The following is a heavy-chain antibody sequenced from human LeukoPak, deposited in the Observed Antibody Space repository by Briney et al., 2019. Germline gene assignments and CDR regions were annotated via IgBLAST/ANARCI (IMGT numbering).Heavy chain of an antibody. Sequence: PGGSLRLSCAASGFTFSTYWVTWVRQAPGKGLEWVANINQDGTEKNYVDSVKGRFTISRDNAKNSLYLQMNSLRAEDTAVYYCARNMGDYWGQGTLVTVSS. V-gene: IGHV3-7*04. CDR2: INQDGTEK. CDR3: ARNMGDY. D-gene: IGHD2/OR15-2a*01. CDR1: GFTFSTYW. J-gene: IGHJ4*02.